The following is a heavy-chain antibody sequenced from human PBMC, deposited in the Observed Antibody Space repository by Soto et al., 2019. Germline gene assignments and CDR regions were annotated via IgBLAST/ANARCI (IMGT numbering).Heavy chain of an antibody. Sequence: EVQLVETEGGLIQPGGSLRLSCAASGFTVSSNYMSWVRQAPGKGLEWVSVIYSGGSTYYADSVKGRFTISRDNSKNTLYLQMNSLRAEDTAVYYCAASTVYYYYGMDVWGQGTTVTVSS. CDR2: IYSGGST. CDR1: GFTVSSNY. V-gene: IGHV3-53*02. J-gene: IGHJ6*02. CDR3: AASTVYYYYGMDV. D-gene: IGHD4-17*01.